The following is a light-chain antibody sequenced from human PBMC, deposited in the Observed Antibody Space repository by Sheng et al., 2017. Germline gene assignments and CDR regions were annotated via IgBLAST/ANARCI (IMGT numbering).Light chain of an antibody. V-gene: IGKV1-33*01. J-gene: IGKJ4*01. CDR1: QDISNY. CDR2: DAS. CDR3: QQYDTLPLT. Sequence: DVQMTQSPSSLSASVGDRVTLTCQASQDISNYLNWYHQKPGKAPNLLIYDASKLATGVPLRFSGSYSGTDFTLTISSLQPEDIATYYCQQYDTLPLTFGGGTKVEIK.